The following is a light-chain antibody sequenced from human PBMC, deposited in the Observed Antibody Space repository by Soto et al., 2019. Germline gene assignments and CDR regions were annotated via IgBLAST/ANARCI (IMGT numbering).Light chain of an antibody. J-gene: IGKJ4*01. CDR2: VAS. Sequence: EIVMTQSPATLSVSPGERATLSCRASQSVSSNLAWYQQKPGQTPKLLIYVASTRATGIPARFSGSRSGTEFTLTISSLQSEDFAVYYCQPYNVWPLTFGGGTKVEFK. CDR3: QPYNVWPLT. CDR1: QSVSSN. V-gene: IGKV3-15*01.